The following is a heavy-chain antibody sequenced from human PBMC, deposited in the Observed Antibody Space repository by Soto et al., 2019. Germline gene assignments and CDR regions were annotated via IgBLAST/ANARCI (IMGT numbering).Heavy chain of an antibody. V-gene: IGHV1-18*01. CDR1: GYTFTSYG. CDR3: ALWGTGTTGAFAI. J-gene: IGHJ3*02. D-gene: IGHD1-1*01. Sequence: QVQLVQSGAEVKNPGASVKVSCKASGYTFTSYGISWVRQAPGQGLEWMGWISAYNSNSNYAQKLQSRVTMTTDTSTSTAYKELRRLRSDDTAVYYCALWGTGTTGAFAIWRQGTMVTVSS. CDR2: ISAYNSNS.